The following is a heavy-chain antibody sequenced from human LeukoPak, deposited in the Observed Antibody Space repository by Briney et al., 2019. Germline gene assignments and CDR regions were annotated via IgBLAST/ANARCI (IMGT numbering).Heavy chain of an antibody. CDR2: IYTSGST. Sequence: SETPSLTCTVSGGSISSYYWSWIRQPAGKGLEWIGRIYTSGSTNYNPSLKSRVTMSVDTSKNQFSLKLSSVTAADTAVYYCARSSTPYYYYGMDVWGQGTTVTVSS. J-gene: IGHJ6*02. V-gene: IGHV4-4*07. D-gene: IGHD2/OR15-2a*01. CDR3: ARSSTPYYYYGMDV. CDR1: GGSISSYY.